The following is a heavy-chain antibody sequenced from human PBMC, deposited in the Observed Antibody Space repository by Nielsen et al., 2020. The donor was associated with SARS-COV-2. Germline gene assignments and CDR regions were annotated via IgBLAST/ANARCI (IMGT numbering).Heavy chain of an antibody. Sequence: GESLKISCSASGFTISTNYMSWVRQAPGKGLEWVSFLSYGGVPYYSNSVKGRFTISRDSSKNMLYLQMNSLRAEDTAVYYCARGRLERYYDYWGRGTLVTVSS. CDR3: ARGRLERYYDY. J-gene: IGHJ4*02. CDR2: LSYGGVP. CDR1: GFTISTNY. V-gene: IGHV3-53*01. D-gene: IGHD1-1*01.